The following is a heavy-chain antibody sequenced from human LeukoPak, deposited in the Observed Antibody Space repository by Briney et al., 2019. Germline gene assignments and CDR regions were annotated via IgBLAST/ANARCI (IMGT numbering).Heavy chain of an antibody. D-gene: IGHD6-6*01. CDR3: ASSIAARQAWFDP. Sequence: PGGSLRLSCAASGFTLSSYWMHWVRQAPGKGLVWVSRINSDGSSTSYADSVKGRFTISRDNAKNTLYLQMNSLRAEDTAVYYWASSIAARQAWFDPWGQGTLVTVSS. J-gene: IGHJ5*02. CDR1: GFTLSSYW. V-gene: IGHV3-74*01. CDR2: INSDGSST.